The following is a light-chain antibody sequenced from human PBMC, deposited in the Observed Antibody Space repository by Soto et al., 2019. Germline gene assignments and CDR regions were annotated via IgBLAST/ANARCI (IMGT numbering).Light chain of an antibody. CDR1: QSISSW. CDR3: QQYNSYPWT. Sequence: DIQMTQSPSTLSSSLGDRVTITCRASQSISSWFAWYQQKPGKAPKLLIYKASSLESGVISRFSGSGSGTEFTLTISSLQPDDFATYCCQQYNSYPWTCGQGTKVEIK. J-gene: IGKJ1*01. CDR2: KAS. V-gene: IGKV1-5*03.